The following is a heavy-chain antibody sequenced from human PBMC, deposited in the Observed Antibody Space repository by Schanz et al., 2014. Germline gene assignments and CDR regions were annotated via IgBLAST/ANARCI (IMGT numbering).Heavy chain of an antibody. V-gene: IGHV3-7*01. CDR1: RFTFSTYW. Sequence: EVQLVESGGGLVQPGGSLRLSCAASRFTFSTYWMSWVRQAPGKGLEWVANIKQDGSAKNYVDSVKGRFTISRDNAKNSLYLQMDSLRGDDTAVYYCARDGIAATTDFEYWGQGVLVTVSS. J-gene: IGHJ4*02. CDR3: ARDGIAATTDFEY. CDR2: IKQDGSAK. D-gene: IGHD1-1*01.